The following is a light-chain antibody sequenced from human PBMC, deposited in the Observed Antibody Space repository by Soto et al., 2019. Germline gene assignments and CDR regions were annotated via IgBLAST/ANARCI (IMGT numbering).Light chain of an antibody. V-gene: IGLV1-40*01. CDR1: SSNIGINA. CDR2: ANT. Sequence: QSVLTQPPSASGTPGQRVTISCSGSSSNIGINAVNWYQQLPGTAPKLVIYANTNRASGVPDRFSGSKSGSSASLAITGLQAEDEADYYCQSYDSSLSGFVLFGGGTKLTVL. CDR3: QSYDSSLSGFVL. J-gene: IGLJ2*01.